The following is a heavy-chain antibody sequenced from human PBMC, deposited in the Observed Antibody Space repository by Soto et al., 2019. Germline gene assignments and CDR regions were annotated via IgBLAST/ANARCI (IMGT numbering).Heavy chain of an antibody. D-gene: IGHD3-10*01. J-gene: IGHJ5*02. CDR3: AREVADGSSLWLDP. CDR2: MNANVDAT. V-gene: IGHV1-8*01. Sequence: QVQLVQSGAEVKKPGASVKVSCKASGFTFSTNDINWVRQAPGQGLQWMGWMNANVDATDSPQEFKGRVTMTWNASISTAYMELSNLKSVDTAVYYCAREVADGSSLWLDPWGQGTLVTVSS. CDR1: GFTFSTND.